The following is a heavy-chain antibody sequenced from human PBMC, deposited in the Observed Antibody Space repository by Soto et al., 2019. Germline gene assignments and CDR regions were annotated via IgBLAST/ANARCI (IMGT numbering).Heavy chain of an antibody. CDR2: ISGSGGST. CDR3: AKAYYYDSSGYSPDDAFDI. D-gene: IGHD3-22*01. V-gene: IGHV3-23*01. CDR1: GFTFSSYA. Sequence: GGSLRLSCAASGFTFSSYAMSWVRQAPGKGLEWVSAISGSGGSTYYADSVKGRFTISRDNSKNTLYLQMNSLRAEDTAVYYCAKAYYYDSSGYSPDDAFDIWGQGTMVTVSS. J-gene: IGHJ3*02.